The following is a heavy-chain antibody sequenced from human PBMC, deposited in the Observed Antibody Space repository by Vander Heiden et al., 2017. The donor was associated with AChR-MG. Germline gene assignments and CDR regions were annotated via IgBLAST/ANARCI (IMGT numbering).Heavy chain of an antibody. J-gene: IGHJ4*02. V-gene: IGHV3-21*01. CDR3: ATIGGAAGENY. D-gene: IGHD6-13*01. CDR2: ISSSSSYI. CDR1: GFTFSSYS. Sequence: EVQLVESGGGLVKPGGSLRLSCAASGFTFSSYSMNWVRQAPGKGLEWVSSISSSSSYIYYADSVKGRFTISRDNAKNSLYLQMNSLRAEDTAVYYCATIGGAAGENYWGQGTLVTVSS.